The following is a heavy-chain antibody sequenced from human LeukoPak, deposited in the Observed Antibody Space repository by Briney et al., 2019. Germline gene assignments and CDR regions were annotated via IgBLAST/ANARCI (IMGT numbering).Heavy chain of an antibody. J-gene: IGHJ6*02. V-gene: IGHV3-48*03. Sequence: GALRLSCAASGLTFSSYEMNWVRQAPGKGLEGVSYISSSGSTIYYADSVKGRFTISRDNAKTSLYLKMNSLRAEDTAVYYCARVSGYSGYYYYYYGMDVWGQGTTVTVSS. CDR3: ARVSGYSGYYYYYYGMDV. D-gene: IGHD2-15*01. CDR2: ISSSGSTI. CDR1: GLTFSSYE.